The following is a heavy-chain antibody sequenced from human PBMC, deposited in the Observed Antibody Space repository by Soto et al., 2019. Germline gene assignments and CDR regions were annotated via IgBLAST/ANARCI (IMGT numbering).Heavy chain of an antibody. CDR3: ARDILRGSGWPYYYYGMDV. Sequence: ASVKVSCKASGYTFTSYGISWVRQAPGQGLEWMGWISAYNGNTNYAQKLQGRVTMTTDTSTSTAYMELRSLRSDDTAVYYCARDILRGSGWPYYYYGMDVWGQGTTVTVSS. D-gene: IGHD6-19*01. J-gene: IGHJ6*02. CDR1: GYTFTSYG. CDR2: ISAYNGNT. V-gene: IGHV1-18*01.